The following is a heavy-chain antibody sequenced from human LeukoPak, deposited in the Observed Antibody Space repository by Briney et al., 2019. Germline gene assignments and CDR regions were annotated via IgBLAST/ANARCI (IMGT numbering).Heavy chain of an antibody. J-gene: IGHJ4*02. CDR3: AKDRTRYCSSTSCYGPGDY. CDR1: GFTFSSYV. V-gene: IGHV3-23*01. CDR2: ISGTGGST. D-gene: IGHD2-2*01. Sequence: GGSLRLSCAASGFTFSSYVMSWVRQAPGKGLEWVSAISGTGGSTYYADSVKGRFTISRDNSKNTLYLQMNSLRAEDTAVYFCAKDRTRYCSSTSCYGPGDYWGQGTLVTVSS.